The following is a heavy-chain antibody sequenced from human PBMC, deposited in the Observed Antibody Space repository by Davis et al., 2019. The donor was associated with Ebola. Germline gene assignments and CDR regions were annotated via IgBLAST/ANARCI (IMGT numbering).Heavy chain of an antibody. J-gene: IGHJ5*02. V-gene: IGHV4-59*08. CDR1: GGSISSYY. CDR2: LYHGGGT. D-gene: IGHD6-13*01. Sequence: MPSETLSLTCTVSGGSISSYYWSWIRQPPGKGLEWIGNLYHGGGTNYSPSLKSRLTISVDTSKNQFSLKLSSVTAADTAMYYCARRGTSSWCAGWFDPWGQGTLVTVSS. CDR3: ARRGTSSWCAGWFDP.